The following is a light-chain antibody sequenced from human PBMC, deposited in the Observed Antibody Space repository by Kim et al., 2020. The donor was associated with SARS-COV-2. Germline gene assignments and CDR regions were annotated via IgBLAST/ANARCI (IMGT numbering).Light chain of an antibody. CDR1: SSCVGGYNY. CDR3: SSYRTGSTVV. Sequence: GQSITISATGTSSCVGGYNYVSWYQQHPGEAPKLMIYDLIKRPPGVSSRCSGSKSGNTASLTISGLQAEDEADYYCSSYRTGSTVVFGGGTQLTVL. CDR2: DLI. J-gene: IGLJ2*01. V-gene: IGLV2-14*03.